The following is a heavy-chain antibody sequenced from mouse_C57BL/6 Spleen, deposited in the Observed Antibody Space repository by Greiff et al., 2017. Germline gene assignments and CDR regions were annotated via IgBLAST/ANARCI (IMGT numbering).Heavy chain of an antibody. CDR3: TKLGGQRRRLDY. CDR1: GYTFTDYE. CDR2: IDPETGGT. D-gene: IGHD3-2*02. Sequence: QVQLQQSGAELVKPGASVTLSCKASGYTFTDYEMHWVKQTPVHGLEWIGAIDPETGGTAYNQKFKGKARLTADKSSSTAYMELRSLTSESSAVYYCTKLGGQRRRLDYWGQGTTLTVSS. J-gene: IGHJ2*01. V-gene: IGHV1-15*01.